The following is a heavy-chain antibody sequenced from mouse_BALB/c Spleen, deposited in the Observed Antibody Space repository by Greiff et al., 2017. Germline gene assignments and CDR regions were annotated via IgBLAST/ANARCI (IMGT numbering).Heavy chain of an antibody. V-gene: IGHV2-5-1*01. CDR3: AQGGRYDYDLDY. J-gene: IGHJ2*01. CDR1: GFSLTSYG. D-gene: IGHD2-4*01. Sequence: VQLQQSGPSLVQPSQSLSITCTVSGFSLTSYGVHWVRQSPGKGLEWLGVIWRGGSTDYNAAFMSRLSITKDNSKSQVFFKMNSLQADDTAIYYCAQGGRYDYDLDYWGQGTTLTVSS. CDR2: IWRGGST.